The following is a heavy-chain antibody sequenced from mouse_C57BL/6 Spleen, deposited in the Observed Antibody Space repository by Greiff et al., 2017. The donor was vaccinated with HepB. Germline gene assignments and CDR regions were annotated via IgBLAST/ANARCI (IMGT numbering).Heavy chain of an antibody. V-gene: IGHV1-55*01. D-gene: IGHD2-5*01. J-gene: IGHJ2*01. CDR1: GYTFTSYW. CDR2: IYPGSGST. CDR3: ARSGGYSNYGRFDY. Sequence: QVQLQQPGAELVKPGASVKMSCKASGYTFTSYWITWVKQRPGQGLEWIGDIYPGSGSTNYNEKFKSKATLTVDTSSSTAYMQLSSLTSEDSAVYYGARSGGYSNYGRFDYWGQGTTLTVSS.